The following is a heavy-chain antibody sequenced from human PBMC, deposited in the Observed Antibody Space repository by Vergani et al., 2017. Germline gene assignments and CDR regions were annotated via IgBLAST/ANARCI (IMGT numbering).Heavy chain of an antibody. CDR3: AKGRGTVMVDN. CDR2: ISWDGVST. J-gene: IGHJ4*02. D-gene: IGHD2-8*01. CDR1: GFTFDDYA. V-gene: IGHV3-43*01. Sequence: VQLVESGGVVVQPGGSLRLSCAASGFTFDDYAMHWVRQAPGKGLEWVSLISWDGVSTNYADSVRGQFTISRDNNKNSLYLHMNNLRPEDTAFYYCAKGRGTVMVDNWGQGTLVTVSS.